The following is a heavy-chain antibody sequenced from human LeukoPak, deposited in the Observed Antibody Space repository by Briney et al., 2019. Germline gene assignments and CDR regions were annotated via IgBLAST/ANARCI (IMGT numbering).Heavy chain of an antibody. Sequence: TSQTLSLTCTVSGASISSGGYYWSWIRQHPGKGLEWIGHIYYTGSTYYNPSLQSRMTRSVDTSKRQFSLKLASLTAAGTALYYCARVVRGDILTGYYSFASYFDYWGQGTLVTVSS. CDR2: IYYTGST. CDR3: ARVVRGDILTGYYSFASYFDY. D-gene: IGHD3-9*01. CDR1: GASISSGGYY. J-gene: IGHJ4*02. V-gene: IGHV4-31*03.